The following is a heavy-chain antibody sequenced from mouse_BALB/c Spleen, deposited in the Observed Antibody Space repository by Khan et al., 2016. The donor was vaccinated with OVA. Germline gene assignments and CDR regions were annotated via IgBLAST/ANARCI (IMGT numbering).Heavy chain of an antibody. CDR1: GYTFTDYY. Sequence: QVRLQQSGPDLARPGASVKLSCKASGYTFTDYYINWVKQRTGQGLEWIGDIYPGSGNPYYNEKFKGKATLTADKSSSTADMQLSSLTSEDSAVYFCARGHYGLYYFDYWGQGTTLTVSS. CDR3: ARGHYGLYYFDY. V-gene: IGHV1-77*01. CDR2: IYPGSGNP. J-gene: IGHJ2*01. D-gene: IGHD1-2*01.